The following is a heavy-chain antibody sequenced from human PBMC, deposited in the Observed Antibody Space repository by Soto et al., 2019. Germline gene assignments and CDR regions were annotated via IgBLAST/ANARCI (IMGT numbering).Heavy chain of an antibody. V-gene: IGHV1-69*01. Sequence: QVQLVQSGAEVKKPGSSVKVSCKASGGSFSGYAISWVRQAPGQGLEWMGGIIPIFGTANYAQIFQGRVTITADESPTTAYMELNSLTYEDTAVYYCARVNGPVAISDYRYGMDVWGQGTTVTVSS. CDR2: IIPIFGTA. J-gene: IGHJ6*02. CDR1: GGSFSGYA. CDR3: ARVNGPVAISDYRYGMDV. D-gene: IGHD2-8*01.